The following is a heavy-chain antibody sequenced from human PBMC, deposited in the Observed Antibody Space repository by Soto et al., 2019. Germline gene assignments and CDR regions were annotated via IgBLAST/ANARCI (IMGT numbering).Heavy chain of an antibody. CDR1: GFTFSSYA. J-gene: IGHJ4*02. Sequence: GGSLRLSCAASGFTFSSYAMHWVRQAPGKGLEWVAVISYDGSNKYYADSVKGRFTISRDNSKNTLYLQMNSLRAEDTAVYYCARATPPNYDSSGYRGDPLDYWGQGTLVTVSS. V-gene: IGHV3-30-3*01. CDR2: ISYDGSNK. D-gene: IGHD3-22*01. CDR3: ARATPPNYDSSGYRGDPLDY.